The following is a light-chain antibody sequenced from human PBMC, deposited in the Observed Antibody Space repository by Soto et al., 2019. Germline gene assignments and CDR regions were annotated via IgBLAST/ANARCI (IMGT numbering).Light chain of an antibody. CDR2: EVS. Sequence: QSALTQPASVSGSPGQSITISCTGTSSDVGGYNYVSWYQQHPGKAPKLMIYEVSNRPSGVSNRFSGSKSGNTASLTISGLQAEDEADYYCSSYTSSSTVFGTETKVTVL. CDR3: SSYTSSSTV. V-gene: IGLV2-14*01. CDR1: SSDVGGYNY. J-gene: IGLJ1*01.